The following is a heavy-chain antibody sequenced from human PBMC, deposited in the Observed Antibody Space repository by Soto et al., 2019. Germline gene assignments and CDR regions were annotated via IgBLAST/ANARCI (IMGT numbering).Heavy chain of an antibody. Sequence: ASVKVSCKASGYTFTGYYIHWVRQAPGQGLEWMGWINPNGGGTNYAQKFQGRVSMTRDTSISTAFMDLSSLISDDTAIYYCARDDAFDIWGQGTLVT. V-gene: IGHV1-2*02. CDR3: ARDDAFDI. CDR2: INPNGGGT. J-gene: IGHJ3*02. CDR1: GYTFTGYY.